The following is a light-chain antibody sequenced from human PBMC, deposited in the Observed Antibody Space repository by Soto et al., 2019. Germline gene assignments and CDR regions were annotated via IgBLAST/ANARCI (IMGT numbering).Light chain of an antibody. J-gene: IGLJ3*02. CDR1: TGAVTSGYY. V-gene: IGLV7-43*01. CDR3: LLYSGGAQLWV. Sequence: QAVVTQEPSLTVSPGGTVTLTCASSTGAVTSGYYPSWFQQKPGQAPRALIYSISNKHSWTPARFSGSLLGGKAALTLSGVQPEDEADYYCLLYSGGAQLWVFGGGTKLTVL. CDR2: SIS.